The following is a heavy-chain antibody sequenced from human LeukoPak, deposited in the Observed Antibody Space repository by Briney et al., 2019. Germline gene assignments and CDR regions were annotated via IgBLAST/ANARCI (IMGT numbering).Heavy chain of an antibody. D-gene: IGHD1-26*01. CDR1: GGSISSGDYY. Sequence: SQTLSLTCTVSGGSISSGDYYWSWIRQPPGKGLEWIGYIYYSGSTYYNPSLKSRVTISVDTSKNQFSLKLSSVTAADTAVYYCARGRSNYYGMDVWGQGTTVTVSS. V-gene: IGHV4-30-4*01. CDR3: ARGRSNYYGMDV. J-gene: IGHJ6*02. CDR2: IYYSGST.